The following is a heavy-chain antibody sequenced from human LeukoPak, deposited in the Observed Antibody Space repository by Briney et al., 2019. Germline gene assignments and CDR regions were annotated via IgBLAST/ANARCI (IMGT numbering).Heavy chain of an antibody. CDR1: GYTLTELS. Sequence: GASVKVSCKVSGYTLTELSMHWVRQAPGKGLECMGGFDPEDGDTIYAQKFQGRVTMTEDTSTDTVYMELSSLRSEDTAVYYCAASIVAAGTLDYWGQGTVVTVSS. CDR2: FDPEDGDT. J-gene: IGHJ4*02. CDR3: AASIVAAGTLDY. D-gene: IGHD6-13*01. V-gene: IGHV1-24*01.